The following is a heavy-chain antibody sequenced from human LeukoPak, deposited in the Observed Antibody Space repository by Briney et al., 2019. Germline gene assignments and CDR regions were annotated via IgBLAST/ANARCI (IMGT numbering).Heavy chain of an antibody. CDR3: ARTSAYWGGDCYSSTLSY. D-gene: IGHD2-21*02. V-gene: IGHV1-46*01. Sequence: ASVKVSCKASGYSFTTYYMHWVRQAPGQGLEWMGIINPSGDTTSYAQKFQGRVTMTRDTSTSTVYMELSSLRSEDTVVYYCARTSAYWGGDCYSSTLSYWGQGTLVTFSS. J-gene: IGHJ4*02. CDR2: INPSGDTT. CDR1: GYSFTTYY.